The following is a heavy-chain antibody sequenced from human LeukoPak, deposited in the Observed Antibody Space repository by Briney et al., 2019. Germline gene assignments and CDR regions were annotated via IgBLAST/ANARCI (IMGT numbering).Heavy chain of an antibody. CDR3: ARAATRLNWFDP. CDR1: GGSFSGYY. CDR2: INHSGST. Sequence: SETLSLTCAVYGGSFSGYYWSWIRQPPGKGLEWIGEINHSGSTNYNPSLESRVTISVDTSKNQFSLKLSSVTAADTAVYYCARAATRLNWFDPWGQGTLVTVSS. J-gene: IGHJ5*02. V-gene: IGHV4-34*01.